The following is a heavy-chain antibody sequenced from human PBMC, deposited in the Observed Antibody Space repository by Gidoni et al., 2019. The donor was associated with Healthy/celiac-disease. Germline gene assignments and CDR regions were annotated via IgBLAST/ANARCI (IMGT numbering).Heavy chain of an antibody. CDR2: IKSNADGGTT. CDR1: GFPFSNAW. V-gene: IGHV3-15*01. J-gene: IGHJ4*02. D-gene: IGHD3-10*02. CDR3: TTWGRDYDVYFDF. Sequence: EVQLLESGGDLVKPGGSLRLSCAAPGFPFSNAWMSWVRQTPGKGLEWVSRIKSNADGGTTDYDAPVKGRFSISRDDSKNTLYLYMNSLKTEDTAVYYCTTWGRDYDVYFDFWGQGTLVTVSS.